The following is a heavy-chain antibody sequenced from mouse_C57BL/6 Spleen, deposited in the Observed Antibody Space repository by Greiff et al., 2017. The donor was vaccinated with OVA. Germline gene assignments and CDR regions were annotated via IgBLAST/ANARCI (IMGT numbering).Heavy chain of an antibody. V-gene: IGHV5-17*01. CDR1: GFTFSDYG. D-gene: IGHD1-1*01. CDR2: ISSGSSNI. Sequence: EVKVVESGGGLVKPGGSLKLSCAASGFTFSDYGMHWVRQAPEKGLEWVAYISSGSSNIYYADTVKGRFTISRDNAKNTLFLQMTSLRSEDTAMYYCARSNYYGRAMDYWGQGTSVTVSS. CDR3: ARSNYYGRAMDY. J-gene: IGHJ4*01.